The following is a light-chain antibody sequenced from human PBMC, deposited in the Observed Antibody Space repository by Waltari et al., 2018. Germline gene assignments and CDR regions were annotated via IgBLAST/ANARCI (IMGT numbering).Light chain of an antibody. J-gene: IGLJ3*02. V-gene: IGLV4-69*01. CDR1: SGHSSNV. CDR3: QTGGHGTWV. Sequence: QLVLTQSPSASASLGASVKLTRTLSSGHSSNVVAWHQQQPVKGPRYLMKVNSDGSHSKGDDIPDRFSGSSSGAERYLTISSLQSEDEADYYCQTGGHGTWVFGGGTKLTVL. CDR2: VNSDGSH.